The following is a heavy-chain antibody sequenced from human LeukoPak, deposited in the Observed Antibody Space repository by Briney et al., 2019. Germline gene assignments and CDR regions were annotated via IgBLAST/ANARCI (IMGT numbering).Heavy chain of an antibody. V-gene: IGHV1-69*01. J-gene: IGHJ4*02. CDR2: IIPIFGTA. CDR3: AREDSAAGTVFDY. D-gene: IGHD6-13*01. CDR1: GGTYGSYA. Sequence: ASVKVSCKASGGTYGSYAISWVRQATGPGLELMGGIIPIFGTANYAQKFQGRVTITADESTSTAYMELSRLRSDDTAVYYCAREDSAAGTVFDYWGQGTLVTVSS.